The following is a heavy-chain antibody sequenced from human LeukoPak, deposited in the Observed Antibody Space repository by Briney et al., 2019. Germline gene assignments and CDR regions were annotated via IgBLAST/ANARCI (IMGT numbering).Heavy chain of an antibody. CDR1: GYTSTSYG. V-gene: IGHV1-18*01. CDR2: ISAYNGNT. J-gene: IGHJ4*02. CDR3: ARGKGRITMVRGVIITNDY. D-gene: IGHD3-10*01. Sequence: ASVKVSCKASGYTSTSYGISWVRQAPGQGLEWMGWISAYNGNTNYAQKLQGRVTVTTDTSTSTAYMELRSLRSDDTAVYYCARGKGRITMVRGVIITNDYWGQGTLVTVSS.